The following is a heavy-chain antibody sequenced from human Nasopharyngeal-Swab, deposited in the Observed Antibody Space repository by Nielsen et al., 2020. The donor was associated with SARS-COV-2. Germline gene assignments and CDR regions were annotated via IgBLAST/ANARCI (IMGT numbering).Heavy chain of an antibody. CDR1: GFTFSSYD. J-gene: IGHJ5*02. V-gene: IGHV3-13*04. CDR3: AKDGAAAVGWFNWFDP. CDR2: IGTAGDT. D-gene: IGHD6-13*01. Sequence: GGSLRLSCAASGFTFSSYDMHWVRQATGKGLEWVSAIGTAGDTYYPGSVKGRFTISRENAKNSLYLQMNSLRAGDTAVYYCAKDGAAAVGWFNWFDPWGQGTLVTVSS.